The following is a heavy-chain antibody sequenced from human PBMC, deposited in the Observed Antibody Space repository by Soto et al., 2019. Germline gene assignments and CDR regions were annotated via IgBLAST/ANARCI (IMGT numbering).Heavy chain of an antibody. D-gene: IGHD2-2*01. CDR3: ARGRCSSTSCNNWFDP. CDR2: IYHSGST. Sequence: SETLSLTCAVSGGSISSGGYSWSWIRQPPGKGLEWIGYIYHSGSTYYNPSLKSRVTISVDRSKNQFSLKLSSVTAADTAVYYCARGRCSSTSCNNWFDPWGQGTLVTVSS. V-gene: IGHV4-30-2*01. CDR1: GGSISSGGYS. J-gene: IGHJ5*02.